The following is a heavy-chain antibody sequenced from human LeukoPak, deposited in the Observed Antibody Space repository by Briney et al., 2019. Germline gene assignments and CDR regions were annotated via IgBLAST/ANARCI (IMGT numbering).Heavy chain of an antibody. V-gene: IGHV3-74*01. CDR1: VFTFSQYW. J-gene: IGHJ4*02. Sequence: GGSLRLSRAASVFTFSQYWMLWVRQAAGKGLESVSRINTDGTVTTYADSVKGRFTVSRDNADNTMFLQMNSVRDEDTAVYYCATKQWLPPRPDSWGQRTPVTVSS. D-gene: IGHD6-19*01. CDR3: ATKQWLPPRPDS. CDR2: INTDGTVT.